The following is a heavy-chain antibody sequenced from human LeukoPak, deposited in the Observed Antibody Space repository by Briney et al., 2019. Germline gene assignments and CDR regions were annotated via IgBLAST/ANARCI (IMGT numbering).Heavy chain of an antibody. CDR3: ACYKIVERNFDF. D-gene: IGHD5-24*01. J-gene: IGHJ4*02. Sequence: SETLSLTCTVSGGSISNYYWSWIRQPPGKGLEWIGEINHSGSTNYSPSLESRVTISMDTSQRQFSLKLTSVTAADTAVYYCACYKIVERNFDFWGQGALVTVSS. V-gene: IGHV4-34*01. CDR1: GGSISNYY. CDR2: INHSGST.